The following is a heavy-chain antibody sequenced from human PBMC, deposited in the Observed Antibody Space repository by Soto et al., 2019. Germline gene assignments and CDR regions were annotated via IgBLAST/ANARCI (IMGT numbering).Heavy chain of an antibody. J-gene: IGHJ3*02. V-gene: IGHV3-66*01. CDR2: IYTGGST. Sequence: EVQLVESGGGLVQPGGSLRLSCAASGFTVSSNYMSWVRQAPGKGLEWVSFIYTGGSTYYADSVKGRFIISKDNSKNTLYLQMNSLRPEDTAVYYCARSYSSGWYNGAFDTWGQGTMVTVSS. D-gene: IGHD6-19*01. CDR1: GFTVSSNY. CDR3: ARSYSSGWYNGAFDT.